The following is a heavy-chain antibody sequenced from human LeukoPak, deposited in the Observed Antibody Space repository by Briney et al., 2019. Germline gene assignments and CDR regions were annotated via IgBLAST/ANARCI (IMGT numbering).Heavy chain of an antibody. Sequence: PSETLSLTCAVSGYSISSGYYWGWIRQPPGKGLEWIGSIYHSGSTYYNPSLKSRVTISVDTSKNQFSLKLSSVTAADTAVYYCAREGIAAAGVDYWGQGTLVTVSP. D-gene: IGHD6-13*01. J-gene: IGHJ4*02. CDR1: GYSISSGYY. CDR3: AREGIAAAGVDY. CDR2: IYHSGST. V-gene: IGHV4-38-2*02.